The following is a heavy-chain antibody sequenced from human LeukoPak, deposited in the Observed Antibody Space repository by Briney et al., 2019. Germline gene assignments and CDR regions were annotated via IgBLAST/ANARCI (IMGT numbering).Heavy chain of an antibody. CDR3: AKDASWILNDAFDI. V-gene: IGHV3-9*01. CDR2: ISWNSGSI. Sequence: GGSLRLSCAASGFTFDDYAMHWVRQAPGKGLEWVSGISWNSGSIGCADSVKGRFTISRDNAKNSLYLQMNSLRAEDTALYYCAKDASWILNDAFDIWGQGTMVTVSS. J-gene: IGHJ3*02. D-gene: IGHD5-12*01. CDR1: GFTFDDYA.